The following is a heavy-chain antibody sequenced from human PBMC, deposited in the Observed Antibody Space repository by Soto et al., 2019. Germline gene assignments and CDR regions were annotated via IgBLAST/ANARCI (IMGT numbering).Heavy chain of an antibody. D-gene: IGHD3-22*01. CDR1: GGSISSYY. CDR2: IYYSGCT. J-gene: IGHJ3*02. CDR3: ARGLISDYYLYDAFDI. V-gene: IGHV4-59*01. Sequence: QVQLQESGPGLVKPSETLSLTCTVSGGSISSYYWSWIRQPPGKGLEWIGYIYYSGCTNYNPSLTSRVTISVDTSKTPFSLKLSSVAAADTAVYYCARGLISDYYLYDAFDIWGQGTMVTVSS.